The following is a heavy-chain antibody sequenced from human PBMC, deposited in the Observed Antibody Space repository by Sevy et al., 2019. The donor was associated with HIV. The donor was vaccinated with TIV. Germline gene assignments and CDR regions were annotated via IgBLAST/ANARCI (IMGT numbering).Heavy chain of an antibody. Sequence: GGSLRLSCVASGFTFPIYSVVWVRRAPGKGLEWLTLISYDGNNRYYADPVKGRFTISRDNSNNILYLQMTSLRVEDPALYFCARVAVEYCTNDCYHRFDHWGLGTLVTVSS. CDR1: GFTFPIYS. J-gene: IGHJ4*02. D-gene: IGHD2-8*01. V-gene: IGHV3-30*04. CDR2: ISYDGNNR. CDR3: ARVAVEYCTNDCYHRFDH.